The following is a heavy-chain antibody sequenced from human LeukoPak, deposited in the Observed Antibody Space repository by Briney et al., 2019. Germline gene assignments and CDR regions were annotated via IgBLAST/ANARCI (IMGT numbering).Heavy chain of an antibody. J-gene: IGHJ6*03. CDR1: GGSVNNYY. CDR2: IYYSGST. D-gene: IGHD3-10*01. Sequence: PSETLSLTCTVSGGSVNNYYWSWIRQPPGKGLEWIGYIYYSGSTNYNPSLKSRVTISVDTSKNQFSLKLSSVTAADTAVYYCARGRSSMVRGYYYYYMDVWGKGTTVTISS. V-gene: IGHV4-59*02. CDR3: ARGRSSMVRGYYYYYMDV.